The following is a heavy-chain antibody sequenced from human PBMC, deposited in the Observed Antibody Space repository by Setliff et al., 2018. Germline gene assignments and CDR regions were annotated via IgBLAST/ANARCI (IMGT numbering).Heavy chain of an antibody. CDR3: ARDRGGTNPWFDF. CDR1: GLTVSNDF. D-gene: IGHD3-10*01. V-gene: IGHV3-53*01. Sequence: PGGSLRLSCVVSGLTVSNDFMGWVRQAPGKGLEWVSVIYNIGETRYADSVKGRFTISRDKSKNTLYLHLSSLGVEDTATYYCARDRGGTNPWFDFWGQGTQVTVSS. J-gene: IGHJ5*01. CDR2: IYNIGET.